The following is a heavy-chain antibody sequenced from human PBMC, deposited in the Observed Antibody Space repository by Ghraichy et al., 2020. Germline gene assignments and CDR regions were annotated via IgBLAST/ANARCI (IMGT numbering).Heavy chain of an antibody. Sequence: GGSLRLSCAASGFTFDDYAMHWVRQAPGKGLEWVSGICWNSGSIGYADSVKGRFTISRDNAKNSLYLQMNSLRAEDTALYYCAKDIYDSSTSNDYWGQGTLVTVSS. J-gene: IGHJ4*02. CDR1: GFTFDDYA. D-gene: IGHD2-2*01. V-gene: IGHV3-9*01. CDR2: ICWNSGSI. CDR3: AKDIYDSSTSNDY.